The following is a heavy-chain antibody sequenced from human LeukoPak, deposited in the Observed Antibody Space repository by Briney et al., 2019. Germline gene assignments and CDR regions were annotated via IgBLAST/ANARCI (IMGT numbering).Heavy chain of an antibody. D-gene: IGHD6-19*01. V-gene: IGHV1-8*01. J-gene: IGHJ6*02. CDR1: GYTFTSYD. CDR2: MNPNSGNT. CDR3: ARGPQQWLAHYYYYGMDV. Sequence: ASVKVSCKASGYTFTSYDINRVRQATGQGLEWMGWMNPNSGNTGYAQKFQGRVTMTRNTSISTAYMELSSLRSEDTAVYYCARGPQQWLAHYYYYGMDVWGQGTTVTVSS.